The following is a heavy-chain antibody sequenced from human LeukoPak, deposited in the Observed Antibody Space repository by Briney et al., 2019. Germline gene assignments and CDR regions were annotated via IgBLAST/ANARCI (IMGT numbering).Heavy chain of an antibody. D-gene: IGHD6-19*01. CDR1: GFTFSSYG. J-gene: IGHJ4*02. CDR3: AKDMGYNTGWTRFDY. Sequence: PGGSLRLSRAASGFTFSSYGMHWVRQAPGKGLEWVAFIRYDGSNQYYADSVKGRFTISRDSSKNTLYLQMNSLRGDDTAVYYCAKDMGYNTGWTRFDYWGQGTLVTVSS. CDR2: IRYDGSNQ. V-gene: IGHV3-30*02.